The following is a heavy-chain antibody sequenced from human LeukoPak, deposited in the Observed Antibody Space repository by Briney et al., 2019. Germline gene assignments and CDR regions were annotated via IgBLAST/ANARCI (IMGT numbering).Heavy chain of an antibody. CDR1: GGSISSYY. J-gene: IGHJ6*02. Sequence: PSETLSLTCTVSGGSISSYYWSWIRQSPGKGLEWIGYIYFSGCTNYNPSLKSRVTISVDTSKNQFSLKVSTVTAADTAVYYCARQGLQGSYYYYGFDVWGQGTTVTVSS. D-gene: IGHD3-16*01. V-gene: IGHV4-59*08. CDR3: ARQGLQGSYYYYGFDV. CDR2: IYFSGCT.